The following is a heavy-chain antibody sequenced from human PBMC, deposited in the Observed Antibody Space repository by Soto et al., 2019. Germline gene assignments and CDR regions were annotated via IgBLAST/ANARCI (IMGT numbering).Heavy chain of an antibody. D-gene: IGHD1-26*01. V-gene: IGHV3-7*04. CDR1: GFTFSSYW. CDR2: IKRDGTEI. J-gene: IGHJ4*02. CDR3: ARLVGAGANDY. Sequence: EVQLVESGGGLVQPGGSLRLSCAASGFTFSSYWMSWVRQAPGKGLEWVANIKRDGTEIYYVDSVKGRFTISRDNAKKSLYLQMNSLRAEDAAVYYCARLVGAGANDYWGQGALVTVSS.